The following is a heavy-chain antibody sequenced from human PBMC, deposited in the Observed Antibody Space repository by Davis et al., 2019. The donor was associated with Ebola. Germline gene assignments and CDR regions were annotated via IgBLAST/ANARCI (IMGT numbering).Heavy chain of an antibody. D-gene: IGHD4-23*01. V-gene: IGHV3-48*03. J-gene: IGHJ6*02. Sequence: GESLKISCAASGFTFSSYEMNWVRQAPGKGLEWVSYISSSGSTIYYADSVKGRFTISRDNAKNSLYLQMNSLRAEDTAVYYCARDWEHGGNPYGMDVWGQGTTVTVSS. CDR1: GFTFSSYE. CDR2: ISSSGSTI. CDR3: ARDWEHGGNPYGMDV.